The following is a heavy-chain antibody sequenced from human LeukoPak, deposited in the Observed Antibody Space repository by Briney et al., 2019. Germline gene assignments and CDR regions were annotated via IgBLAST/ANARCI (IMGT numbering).Heavy chain of an antibody. CDR3: ARDTYYSDSSGYWWFDP. V-gene: IGHV4-4*07. D-gene: IGHD3-22*01. J-gene: IGHJ5*02. CDR1: GDSISGYY. CDR2: IYTSGST. Sequence: SETLSLTCTVSGDSISGYYWSWIRQPAGKGLEWIGRIYTSGSTNYNPSLKSRVTMSVDTSKNQFSLKLSSVTAADTAVYYCARDTYYSDSSGYWWFDPWGQGTLVTVSS.